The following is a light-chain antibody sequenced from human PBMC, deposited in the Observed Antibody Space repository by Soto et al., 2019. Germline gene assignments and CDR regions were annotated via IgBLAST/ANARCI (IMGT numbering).Light chain of an antibody. Sequence: ENVMTQSPGTLSLSPGERATLSCRASQSVSTNYVAWYQQKPGQAPRLLIYGASSRASGIPDRFRGSGSGTDFSLTISRLEPEDFAVYYCQQYANSHGTFGQETKVEMK. V-gene: IGKV3-20*01. CDR2: GAS. J-gene: IGKJ1*01. CDR3: QQYANSHGT. CDR1: QSVSTNY.